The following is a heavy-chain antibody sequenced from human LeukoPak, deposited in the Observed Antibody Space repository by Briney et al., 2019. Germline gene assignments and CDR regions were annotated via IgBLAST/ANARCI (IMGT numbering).Heavy chain of an antibody. Sequence: GASVKVSFKASGYSFTNYGISWVRQAPGQGLEWVGWVNGYNGNTNYAQKVQDRVTMTTDTSTSTAYMELRSLRSEDTAVYYCARGGVAIQDLNYFDYWGQGTLVTVSS. CDR2: VNGYNGNT. J-gene: IGHJ4*02. V-gene: IGHV1-18*01. D-gene: IGHD2-21*01. CDR3: ARGGVAIQDLNYFDY. CDR1: GYSFTNYG.